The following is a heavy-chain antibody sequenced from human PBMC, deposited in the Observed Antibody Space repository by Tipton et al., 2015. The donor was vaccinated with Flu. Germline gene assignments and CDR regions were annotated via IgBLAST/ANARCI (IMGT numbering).Heavy chain of an antibody. CDR1: GFTVSSNY. V-gene: IGHV3-53*01. CDR3: ARDRGTIFGVVISYYGMDV. CDR2: IYSGGST. Sequence: QLVQSGGGLIQPGGSLRLSCAASGFTVSSNYMSWVRQAPGKGLEWVSVIYSGGSTYYADSVKGRFTISRDNSKNTLYLQMNSLRAEDTAVYYCARDRGTIFGVVISYYGMDVWGQGTTVTVSS. J-gene: IGHJ6*02. D-gene: IGHD3-3*01.